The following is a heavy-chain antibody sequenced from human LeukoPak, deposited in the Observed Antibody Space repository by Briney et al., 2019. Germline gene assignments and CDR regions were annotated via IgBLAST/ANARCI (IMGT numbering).Heavy chain of an antibody. V-gene: IGHV3-53*01. CDR1: GFTFNIYD. Sequence: GSLRLSCVASGFTFNIYDMSWVRQAPGKGLEWVSVIYSGGSTYYADSVKGRFTISRDNSKNTLYLQMNSLRAEDTAVYYCARSTGYCSSTSCFYYYYYMDVWGKGTTVTVSS. CDR3: ARSTGYCSSTSCFYYYYYMDV. D-gene: IGHD2-2*01. CDR2: IYSGGST. J-gene: IGHJ6*03.